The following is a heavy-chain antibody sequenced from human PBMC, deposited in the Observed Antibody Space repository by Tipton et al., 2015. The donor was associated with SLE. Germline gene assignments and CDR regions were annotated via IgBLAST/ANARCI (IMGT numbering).Heavy chain of an antibody. V-gene: IGHV4-59*01. CDR1: GGSISNYY. Sequence: LRLSCTVSGGSISNYYWSWIRQSPVKGLEFIGYIYYSGYTNYNPSLKSRVTMSVDMSKNQLSLELRSVTAADTAVYYCARAMINWFDPWGQGTQVTVSS. D-gene: IGHD3-22*01. CDR3: ARAMINWFDP. CDR2: IYYSGYT. J-gene: IGHJ5*02.